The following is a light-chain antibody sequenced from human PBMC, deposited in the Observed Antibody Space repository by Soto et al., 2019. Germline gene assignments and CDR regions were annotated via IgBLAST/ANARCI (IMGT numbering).Light chain of an antibody. Sequence: DIQMTQSPSSLSASVGDRVTITCRASQGIMNYLNCYQQKPGKAPNLLIYAASSLQSGVPSRFSGSGSWPDFTLTISSLQPEDSASYFCQQSRSAPITFGGGTKVEIK. CDR2: AAS. CDR3: QQSRSAPIT. J-gene: IGKJ4*01. CDR1: QGIMNY. V-gene: IGKV1-39*01.